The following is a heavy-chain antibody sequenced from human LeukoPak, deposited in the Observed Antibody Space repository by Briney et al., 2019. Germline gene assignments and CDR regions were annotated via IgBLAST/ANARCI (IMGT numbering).Heavy chain of an antibody. Sequence: GGSLRLSCAASGFTFSSYSMNWVRQAPGKGLEWVSSISSSSSYIYYADSVKGRFTISRDNAKSSLYLQMNSLRAEDTAVYYCARDNYGDYFGAFDIWGQGTMVTVSS. CDR1: GFTFSSYS. CDR2: ISSSSSYI. J-gene: IGHJ3*02. CDR3: ARDNYGDYFGAFDI. V-gene: IGHV3-21*01. D-gene: IGHD4-17*01.